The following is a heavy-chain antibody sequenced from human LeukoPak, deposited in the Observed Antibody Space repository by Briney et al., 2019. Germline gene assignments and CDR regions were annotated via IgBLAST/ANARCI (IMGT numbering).Heavy chain of an antibody. J-gene: IGHJ4*02. V-gene: IGHV3-21*01. D-gene: IGHD3-22*01. CDR2: ISSSSSYI. Sequence: GGSLRLSCAASGFTFSSYSMNWVRQAPGKGLEWVSSISSSSSYIYYADSVKGRFTISRDNAKNSLYLQMNSLRAEDTAVYYCARVDDNSGYYLPGGNWGQGTLVTVSS. CDR3: ARVDDNSGYYLPGGN. CDR1: GFTFSSYS.